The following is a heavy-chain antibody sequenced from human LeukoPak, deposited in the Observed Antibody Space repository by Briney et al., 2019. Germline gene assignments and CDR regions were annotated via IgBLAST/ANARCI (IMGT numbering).Heavy chain of an antibody. D-gene: IGHD5-12*01. CDR3: ARDATMMGNYFNY. CDR1: GYSISSGHY. J-gene: IGHJ4*02. V-gene: IGHV4-38-2*02. CDR2: IYHSGST. Sequence: SETLSLTCTVSGYSISSGHYWGWIRQPPGKRLEWIGSIYHSGSTYYNPSLKSRVTISVDTSKNQFSLKLSSVTAADTAVYYCARDATMMGNYFNYWGQGTLVTVSS.